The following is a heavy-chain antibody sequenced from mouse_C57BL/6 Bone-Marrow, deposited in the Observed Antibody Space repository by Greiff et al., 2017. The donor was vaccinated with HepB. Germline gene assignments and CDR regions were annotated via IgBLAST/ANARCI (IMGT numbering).Heavy chain of an antibody. CDR3: ARRGYGSRPYAMDY. V-gene: IGHV5-6*01. D-gene: IGHD1-1*01. Sequence: EVQLVESGGDLVKPGGSLKLSCAASGFTFSSYGMSWVRQTPDKRLEWVATISSGGSYTYYPDSVKGRFTISRDNAKNTLYLQMSSLKSEDTAMYYCARRGYGSRPYAMDYWGQGTSVTVSS. J-gene: IGHJ4*01. CDR1: GFTFSSYG. CDR2: ISSGGSYT.